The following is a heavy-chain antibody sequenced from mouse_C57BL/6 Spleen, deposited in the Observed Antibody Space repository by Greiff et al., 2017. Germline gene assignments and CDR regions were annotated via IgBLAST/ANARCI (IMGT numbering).Heavy chain of an antibody. CDR3: ARGYDYDVGTWFAY. CDR2: INYDGSST. D-gene: IGHD2-4*01. J-gene: IGHJ3*01. V-gene: IGHV5-16*01. CDR1: GFTFSDYY. Sequence: EVQVVESEGGLVQPGSSMKLSCTASGFTFSDYYMAWVRQVPEKGLEWVANINYDGSSTYYLHSLKSRFIISRDNAKNILDLQMSSLKSEDTATYYGARGYDYDVGTWFAYWGQGTLVTVSA.